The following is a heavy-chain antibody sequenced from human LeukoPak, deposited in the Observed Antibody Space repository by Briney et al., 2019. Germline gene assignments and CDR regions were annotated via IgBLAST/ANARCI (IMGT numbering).Heavy chain of an antibody. CDR1: GGSISSYY. CDR2: IYTSGST. J-gene: IGHJ4*02. V-gene: IGHV4-4*09. D-gene: IGHD5-24*01. CDR3: ARLQLDPTEIGFDY. Sequence: PSETLSLTCTVSGGSISSYYWSWIRQPPGKGLEWIGYIYTSGSTNYNPSLKSRVTISVDTSKNQFSLKLSSVTAADTAVYYGARLQLDPTEIGFDYWGQGTLVTVSS.